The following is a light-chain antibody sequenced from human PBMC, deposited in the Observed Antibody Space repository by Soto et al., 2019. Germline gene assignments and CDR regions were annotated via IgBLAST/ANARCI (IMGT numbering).Light chain of an antibody. Sequence: DIQMTQSPSSLSASVGDRVTITCRASQGIGSALGWYQQKPRKAPKRLIYAASSLQSGDPSRFSGSGSGTEFTLTISSLQPEDFATDYCLQHNSYPPTFGGGTNVEIK. J-gene: IGKJ4*01. CDR3: LQHNSYPPT. CDR1: QGIGSA. V-gene: IGKV1-17*01. CDR2: AAS.